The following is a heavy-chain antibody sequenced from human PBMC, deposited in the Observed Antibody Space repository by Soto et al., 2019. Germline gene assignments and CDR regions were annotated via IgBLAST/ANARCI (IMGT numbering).Heavy chain of an antibody. Sequence: PSETLSLTCAVSGYSISSTYYWGWIRQPPGKGLEWIGSIYHSGSTYYNPSLKSRVTISVDTSKNQFSLKLSSVTAADTAVYYCARGHGSSSPWFDPWGQGTLVTVSS. CDR3: ARGHGSSSPWFDP. V-gene: IGHV4-38-2*01. CDR2: IYHSGST. CDR1: GYSISSTYY. D-gene: IGHD6-6*01. J-gene: IGHJ5*02.